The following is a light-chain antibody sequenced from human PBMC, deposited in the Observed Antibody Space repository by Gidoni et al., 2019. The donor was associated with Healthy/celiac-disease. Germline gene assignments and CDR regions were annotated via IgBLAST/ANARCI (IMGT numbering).Light chain of an antibody. CDR3: QKYNNWLT. CDR1: QSVSSN. CDR2: GAS. J-gene: IGKJ4*01. Sequence: TLSVAPGERATLSCRASQSVSSNLAWYQQKPGQAPRLLIYGASTRATGIPARFSGSGSGTEFTLTISSLQSEDFAVYYCQKYNNWLTFGGGTKVEIK. V-gene: IGKV3-15*01.